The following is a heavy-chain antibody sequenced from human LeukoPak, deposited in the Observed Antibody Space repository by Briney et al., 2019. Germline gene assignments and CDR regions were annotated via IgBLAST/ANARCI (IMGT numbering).Heavy chain of an antibody. J-gene: IGHJ4*02. Sequence: SETLSLTCNVSGGSISTYYWSWVRQSAGRGLEWIGRIYVSGNTNDNPSLRSRVAMSVDKSKNQFFLNLSSVTAADTAVYYCLRENNIGGAFDSWGQGTLVTVSS. CDR3: LRENNIGGAFDS. CDR1: GGSISTYY. V-gene: IGHV4-4*07. D-gene: IGHD5-12*01. CDR2: IYVSGNT.